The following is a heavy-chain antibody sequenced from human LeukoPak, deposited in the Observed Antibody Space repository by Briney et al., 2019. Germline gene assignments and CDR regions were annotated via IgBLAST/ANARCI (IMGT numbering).Heavy chain of an antibody. CDR3: AREVGDYYDSSGSFGY. CDR1: GFTFSSHW. V-gene: IGHV3-74*03. J-gene: IGHJ4*02. CDR2: INSDGSRT. D-gene: IGHD3-22*01. Sequence: GGSLRLSCAASGFTFSSHWMHWVRQGPGKGLVWVSRINSDGSRTMYADSVKGRFTISRDSAKNTLYLQMNSLRAEDTAVYYCAREVGDYYDSSGSFGYWGQGTLVTVSS.